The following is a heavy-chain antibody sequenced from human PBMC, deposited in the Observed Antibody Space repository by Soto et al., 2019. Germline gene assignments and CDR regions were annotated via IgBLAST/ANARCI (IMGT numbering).Heavy chain of an antibody. D-gene: IGHD3-9*01. J-gene: IGHJ5*02. Sequence: GGSLRLSCAASGFTFSSYAMSWVRQAPGKGLEWVSAISGSGGSTYYADSVKGRFTISRGNSKNPLYLQMNSLRAEDTAVYYCAKDQYYDILTGYRPLDPWGQGTLVTVSS. V-gene: IGHV3-23*01. CDR2: ISGSGGST. CDR1: GFTFSSYA. CDR3: AKDQYYDILTGYRPLDP.